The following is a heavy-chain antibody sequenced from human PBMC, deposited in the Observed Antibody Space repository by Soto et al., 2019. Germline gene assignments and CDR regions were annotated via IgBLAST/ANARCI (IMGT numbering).Heavy chain of an antibody. CDR3: ARGAVKTRLVIIRKEYYYYGMDV. Sequence: SETLSLTCAVYGGAFSGYYWSCIRQPPGKGLEWVVEINHSGSTNYNPSLKSRVTISVDTSKNQFSLKLSSVTAADTDVYYCARGAVKTRLVIIRKEYYYYGMDVWGQGTTVT. CDR2: INHSGST. V-gene: IGHV4-34*01. CDR1: GGAFSGYY. J-gene: IGHJ6*02. D-gene: IGHD3-9*01.